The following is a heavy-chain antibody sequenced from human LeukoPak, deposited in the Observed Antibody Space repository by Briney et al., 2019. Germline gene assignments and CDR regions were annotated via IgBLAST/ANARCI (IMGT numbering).Heavy chain of an antibody. CDR2: LKKDVGEK. J-gene: IGHJ4*02. V-gene: IGHV3-7*01. Sequence: GGSLRLSCAASGFTFSSHWMSWVRQAPGKGLEWVASLKKDVGEKYYVDSVKGRFTISRDNAKNSLYLHMNSLRVEDTAVYYCARRMVTAISYYFDYWGQGTLVTVSS. CDR3: ARRMVTAISYYFDY. CDR1: GFTFSSHW. D-gene: IGHD2-21*02.